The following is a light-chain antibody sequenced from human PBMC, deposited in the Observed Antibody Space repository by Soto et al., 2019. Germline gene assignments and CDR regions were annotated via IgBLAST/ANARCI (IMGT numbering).Light chain of an antibody. J-gene: IGKJ2*01. CDR3: QQVNSYPYT. Sequence: DIQLTQSPSFLSASVGDRVTITCRASQGISSYLGWYQQKPGKAPNLLIFAASTVQDGVPSRFSGSGSGADFTLTISDLQPEDCATYYCQQVNSYPYTFGQGTTLEI. V-gene: IGKV1-9*01. CDR2: AAS. CDR1: QGISSY.